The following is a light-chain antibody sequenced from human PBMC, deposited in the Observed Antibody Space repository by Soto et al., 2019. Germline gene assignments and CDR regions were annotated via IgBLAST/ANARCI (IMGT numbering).Light chain of an antibody. CDR3: QQYNNWPLA. CDR1: QSVSSSY. Sequence: EVVLTQSPGTLSLSPGERATLSCRASQSVSSSYLAWYQQKPGQAPRLLIYGASTRATDIPARFSGSGSGTEFTLTISSLQSEDFAVYYCQQYNNWPLAFGQGTRLEN. J-gene: IGKJ5*01. V-gene: IGKV3-15*01. CDR2: GAS.